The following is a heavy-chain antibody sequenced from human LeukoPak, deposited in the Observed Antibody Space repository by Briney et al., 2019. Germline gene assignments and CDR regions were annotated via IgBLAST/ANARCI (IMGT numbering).Heavy chain of an antibody. CDR2: INPRGGGT. CDR1: GYTFTSYH. CDR3: ARGYDLSGAYYYYYGMDV. Sequence: GASVKVSCKASGYTFTSYHMHWVRQAPGQGLEWMGIINPRGGGTNYAQKFQGRVTMTRDTSTSTVYMELNSLRSEDTAIYYCARGYDLSGAYYYYYGMDVWGQGTTVTVSS. D-gene: IGHD3-16*01. J-gene: IGHJ6*02. V-gene: IGHV1-46*01.